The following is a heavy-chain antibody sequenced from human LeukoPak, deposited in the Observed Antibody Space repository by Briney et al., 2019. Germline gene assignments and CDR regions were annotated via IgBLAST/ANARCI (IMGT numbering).Heavy chain of an antibody. J-gene: IGHJ4*02. CDR3: TTYGDYGRFDY. D-gene: IGHD4-17*01. Sequence: PGGSLRLSCVVSAFSFSNAWMSWVRPAPPKGLEWVGRIKNKAAGETTDYAAPVKGRFTISRDDSTNTLYLQVNSLKTEDTAVYYCTTYGDYGRFDYWGQGTLVTVSS. V-gene: IGHV3-15*01. CDR1: AFSFSNAW. CDR2: IKNKAAGETT.